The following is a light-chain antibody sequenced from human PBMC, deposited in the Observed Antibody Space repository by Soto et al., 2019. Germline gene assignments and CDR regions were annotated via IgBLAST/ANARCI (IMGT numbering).Light chain of an antibody. J-gene: IGKJ3*01. CDR1: QDITNN. CDR3: LQIYSRSSCS. V-gene: IGKV1-39*01. Sequence: DIQMTQSPSSLSASVGDRVTITCRASQDITNNLNWYQHKPGKAPELLIFAASSLVSGVPSRFSGSGSRTDFTLTISSLQPEDFATYYCLQIYSRSSCSFGPGTKVEVK. CDR2: AAS.